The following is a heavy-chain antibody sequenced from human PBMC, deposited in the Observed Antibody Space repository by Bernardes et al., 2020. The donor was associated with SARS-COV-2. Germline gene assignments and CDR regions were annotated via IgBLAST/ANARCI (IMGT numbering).Heavy chain of an antibody. CDR2: INPSGGST. Sequence: ASLKDSCKASGYTFTSYYMHWVRQAPGQGLEWMGIINPSGGSTSYAQKFQGRVTMTRDTSTSTVYMELSSLRSEDTAVYYCARDLAYYYDSSGYYHFDYWGQGTLVTVSS. D-gene: IGHD3-22*01. V-gene: IGHV1-46*01. CDR1: GYTFTSYY. CDR3: ARDLAYYYDSSGYYHFDY. J-gene: IGHJ4*02.